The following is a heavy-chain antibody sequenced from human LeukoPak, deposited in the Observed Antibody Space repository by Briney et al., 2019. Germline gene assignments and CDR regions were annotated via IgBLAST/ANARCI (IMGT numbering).Heavy chain of an antibody. CDR3: ARDGWGVFWSRDYYMDV. J-gene: IGHJ6*03. CDR1: GYTFTNHY. V-gene: IGHV1-2*02. D-gene: IGHD3-3*01. CDR2: INPKNGGT. Sequence: ASVKVSCKPSGYTFTNHYMHWVRQAPGQGLEWMAWINPKNGGTTYAPKFQGRVTLTRDTSISTFYMELSRLSSHDTAVYYCARDGWGVFWSRDYYMDVWGKGTTVTVS.